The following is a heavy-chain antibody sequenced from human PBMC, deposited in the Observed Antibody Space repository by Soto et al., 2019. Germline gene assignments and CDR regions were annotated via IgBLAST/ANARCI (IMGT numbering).Heavy chain of an antibody. Sequence: SETLSLTCTVSGGSISSYYWSWIRQPPGKGLEWIGYIYYSGSTNYNPSLKSRVTISVDTSKNQFSLKLSSVTAADTAVYYCARRRGYCSGGSCLYYFDYWGQGTLVTVSS. CDR1: GGSISSYY. J-gene: IGHJ4*02. CDR2: IYYSGST. V-gene: IGHV4-59*08. CDR3: ARRRGYCSGGSCLYYFDY. D-gene: IGHD2-15*01.